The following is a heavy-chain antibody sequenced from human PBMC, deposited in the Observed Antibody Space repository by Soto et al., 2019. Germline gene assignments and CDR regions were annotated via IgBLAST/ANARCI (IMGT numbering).Heavy chain of an antibody. CDR2: ITPVLGIA. V-gene: IGHV1-69*02. D-gene: IGHD6-19*01. J-gene: IGHJ6*02. CDR1: GRTFSSYS. CDR3: ASGGAVAGDPNLQRYYYGMDV. Sequence: QVQLVQSGAEVKKPGSSVKVSCEASGRTFSSYSIIWVRQAPGQGLEWMGRITPVLGIANYAQKFQGRVTITADKSTSTAYMDLSSLTFEDTAVYYCASGGAVAGDPNLQRYYYGMDVWGQGTTVTVSS.